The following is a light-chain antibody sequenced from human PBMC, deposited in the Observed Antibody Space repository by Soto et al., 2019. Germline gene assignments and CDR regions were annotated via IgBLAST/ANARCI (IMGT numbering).Light chain of an antibody. V-gene: IGLV1-47*01. Sequence: QSVLTQPPSASGTPGQRVTISCAGSNSNIGSNNVCWYQQLPGTAPKLLIYKINQRPSGVPDRFSGSKSGTSASLAVSGLRSEDEADYYCAVWDDNLSGVVFGGGTQLTVL. CDR2: KIN. CDR3: AVWDDNLSGVV. CDR1: NSNIGSNN. J-gene: IGLJ2*01.